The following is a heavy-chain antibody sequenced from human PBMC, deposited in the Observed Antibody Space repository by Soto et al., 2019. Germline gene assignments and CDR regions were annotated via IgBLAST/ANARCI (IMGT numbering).Heavy chain of an antibody. V-gene: IGHV4-31*03. CDR1: GGSISSGGYY. J-gene: IGHJ3*02. Sequence: QVQLQESGPGQVKPSQTLSLTCTVSGGSISSGGYYWSWIRQHPGKGLEWIGYIYYSGSTYYNPSLKSRVTISVDTSKNQFSLKLSSVSAADTAVYYCARTAPFDAFDIWGQGTMVTVSS. CDR3: ARTAPFDAFDI. CDR2: IYYSGST.